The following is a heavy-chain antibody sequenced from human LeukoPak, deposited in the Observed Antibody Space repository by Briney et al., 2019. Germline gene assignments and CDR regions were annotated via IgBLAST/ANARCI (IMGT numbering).Heavy chain of an antibody. J-gene: IGHJ4*02. V-gene: IGHV4-30-2*01. CDR3: ANQRRGYYDSSGYYFFKYFDY. CDR2: IYHSGST. Sequence: PSQTLSLTCAVSGGSLSSGGYSWRWLRQPPGRGLEGIGYIYHSGSTYYNPSLKSRVTISVDTSKNQFSLKLSSVTAADTAVYYCANQRRGYYDSSGYYFFKYFDYWGQGTLVTVSS. D-gene: IGHD3-22*01. CDR1: GGSLSSGGYS.